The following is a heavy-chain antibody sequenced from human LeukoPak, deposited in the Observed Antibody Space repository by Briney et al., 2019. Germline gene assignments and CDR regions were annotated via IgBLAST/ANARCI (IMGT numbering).Heavy chain of an antibody. CDR3: ARVLGGDGYNYWWYFDY. CDR2: INHSGST. V-gene: IGHV4-34*01. CDR1: GGSFSGYY. Sequence: SETLSLTCAVYGGSFSGYYWSWIRQAPGKGLEWIGEINHSGSTNYNPSLKSRVTISVDTSKNQFSLKLSSVTAADTAVYYCARVLGGDGYNYWWYFDYWGQGTLVTVSS. J-gene: IGHJ4*02. D-gene: IGHD5-24*01.